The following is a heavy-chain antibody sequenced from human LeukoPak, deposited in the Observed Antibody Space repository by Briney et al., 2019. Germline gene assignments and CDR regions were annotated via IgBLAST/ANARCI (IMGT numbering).Heavy chain of an antibody. Sequence: PSETLSLTCGVYGGSFSTYYWSWIRQPPGKGLEWIGEFNHSGSTNYNPSLKSRVTISVDTSKNQFSLKLSSVTAADTAVYYCTRAKRIIMMRGVITRYFDYWGQGTLVTVSS. J-gene: IGHJ4*02. CDR3: TRAKRIIMMRGVITRYFDY. V-gene: IGHV4-34*01. D-gene: IGHD3-10*01. CDR1: GGSFSTYY. CDR2: FNHSGST.